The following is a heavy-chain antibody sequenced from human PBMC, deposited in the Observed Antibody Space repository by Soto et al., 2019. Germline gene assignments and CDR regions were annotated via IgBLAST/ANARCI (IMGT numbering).Heavy chain of an antibody. Sequence: SETLSLTCTVSGGSISSSSYYWVWIRQPPGKGLEWIGSIYYSGSTYYNPSLKSRVTISVDTSKNQFSLKLSSVTAADTAVYYCAWGSGSFLFDYWGQGTLVTVS. CDR2: IYYSGST. J-gene: IGHJ4*02. V-gene: IGHV4-39*01. D-gene: IGHD1-26*01. CDR1: GGSISSSSYY. CDR3: AWGSGSFLFDY.